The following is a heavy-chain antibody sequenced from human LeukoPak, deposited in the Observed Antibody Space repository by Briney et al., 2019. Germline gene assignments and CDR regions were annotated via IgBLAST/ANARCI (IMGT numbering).Heavy chain of an antibody. V-gene: IGHV3-7*03. D-gene: IGHD2-2*01. J-gene: IGHJ3*02. CDR3: ARGQLPGHFDI. CDR1: GFTFSNYY. CDR2: INQDGSEK. Sequence: GGSLRLSCEASGFTFSNYYMSWVRQAPGKGLECVANINQDGSEKYYVDSVKGRFTISRDNAKKSLYLQMNSLRAEDTAVYYCARGQLPGHFDIWGQGTMVTVSS.